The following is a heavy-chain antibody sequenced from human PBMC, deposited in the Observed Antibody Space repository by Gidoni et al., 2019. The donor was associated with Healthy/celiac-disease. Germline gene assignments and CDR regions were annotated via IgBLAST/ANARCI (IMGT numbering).Heavy chain of an antibody. CDR3: ARERDVGWFDP. CDR1: GFTFSSYG. V-gene: IGHV3-33*01. Sequence: QVQLVESGGGVVQPGRSLRLSCAASGFTFSSYGMHWVRQAPGKGLEWVAVIWYDGSNKYYADSVKGRFTISRDNSKNTLYLQMNSLRAEDTAVYYCARERDVGWFDPWGQGTLVTVSS. D-gene: IGHD2-15*01. J-gene: IGHJ5*02. CDR2: IWYDGSNK.